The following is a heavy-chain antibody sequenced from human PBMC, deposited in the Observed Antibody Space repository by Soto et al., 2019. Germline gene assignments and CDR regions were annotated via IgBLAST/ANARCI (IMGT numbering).Heavy chain of an antibody. CDR1: GFTFSSYE. CDR3: AREIIVVVPAARPTYYYYGMDV. D-gene: IGHD2-2*01. CDR2: ISSSGSTI. J-gene: IGHJ6*02. V-gene: IGHV3-48*03. Sequence: GGSLRLSCAASGFTFSSYEMNWVRQAPGKGLEWVSYISSSGSTIYYADSVKGRFTISRDNAKNSLYLQMNSLRAEDTAVYYCAREIIVVVPAARPTYYYYGMDVWGQGTTVTVSS.